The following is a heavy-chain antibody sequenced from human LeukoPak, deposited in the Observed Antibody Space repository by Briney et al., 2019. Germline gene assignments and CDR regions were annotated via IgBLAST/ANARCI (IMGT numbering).Heavy chain of an antibody. J-gene: IGHJ4*02. CDR3: ARDIGYMVRGALDY. Sequence: KPSETLSLTCTVSGGSISSSSYYWGWIRQPPGKGLEWIASIYYSTSTYYNPSLKSRVTMSVDTSKNQFSLKLSSVTAADTAVYYCARDIGYMVRGALDYWGQGTLVTVSS. V-gene: IGHV4-39*07. D-gene: IGHD3-10*01. CDR1: GGSISSSSYY. CDR2: IYYSTST.